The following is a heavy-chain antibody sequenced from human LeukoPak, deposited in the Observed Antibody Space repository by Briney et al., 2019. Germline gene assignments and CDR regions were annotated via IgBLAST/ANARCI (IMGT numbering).Heavy chain of an antibody. Sequence: PGGSLRLSCAASGLTFSTYGMHWVRQAPGKGLEWVAVIWNDGSNQYYADSVKGRFTVSRDNSKNTLFLQLNSLRAEDTAVYYCARDLWDSSGKRLDYWGQGTLVTVSS. CDR2: IWNDGSNQ. V-gene: IGHV3-33*01. D-gene: IGHD3-22*01. CDR1: GLTFSTYG. CDR3: ARDLWDSSGKRLDY. J-gene: IGHJ4*02.